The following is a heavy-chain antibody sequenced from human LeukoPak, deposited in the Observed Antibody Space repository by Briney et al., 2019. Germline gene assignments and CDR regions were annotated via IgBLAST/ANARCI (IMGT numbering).Heavy chain of an antibody. J-gene: IGHJ4*02. Sequence: SETLSLTCAVYGGSFSGYYWGWIRQPPGKGLEWIGEINHSGSTNYNPSLKSRVTISVDTSKNQFSLKLSSVTAADTAVYYCARGGVLLWFGELSPIDYWGQGTLVTVSS. CDR1: GGSFSGYY. CDR2: INHSGST. CDR3: ARGGVLLWFGELSPIDY. V-gene: IGHV4-34*01. D-gene: IGHD3-10*01.